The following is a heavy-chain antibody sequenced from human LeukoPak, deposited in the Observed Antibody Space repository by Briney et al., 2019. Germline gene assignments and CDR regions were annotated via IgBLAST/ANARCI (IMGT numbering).Heavy chain of an antibody. J-gene: IGHJ4*02. CDR1: GGSFSGYY. D-gene: IGHD3-22*01. CDR2: INHSGSA. CDR3: ASSGPRSSGYYGDY. Sequence: SETLSLTCAVSGGSFSGYYWTWIRQPPGKGLEWIGEINHSGSANYNPSLMSRVTISLDTSKNHFSLNLSSVTAADTAVYYCASSGPRSSGYYGDYWGQGTLVTVSS. V-gene: IGHV4-34*01.